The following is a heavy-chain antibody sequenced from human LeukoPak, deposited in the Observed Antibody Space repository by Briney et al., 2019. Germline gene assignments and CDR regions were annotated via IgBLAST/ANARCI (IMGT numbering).Heavy chain of an antibody. Sequence: GGSVRLSCAVSGFSVSSNHMIWVRQAPGKGREGVSFSYSGGSAYYSDSVKGRFTISRDRSKNTVYLQMNSLRVEDTAVYYCARDSPVGASSFDIWGQGTMVSVSS. D-gene: IGHD1-26*01. J-gene: IGHJ3*02. CDR1: GFSVSSNH. V-gene: IGHV3-66*01. CDR3: ARDSPVGASSFDI. CDR2: SYSGGSA.